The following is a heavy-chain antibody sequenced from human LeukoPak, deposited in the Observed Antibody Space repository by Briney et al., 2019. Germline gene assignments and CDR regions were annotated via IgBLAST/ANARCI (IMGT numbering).Heavy chain of an antibody. CDR1: GDTFTGYY. Sequence: ASVKVSCKASGDTFTGYYMHWVRQAPGQGLEWMGWTNPNSGGTNYAQKFQGRVTMTRDTSISTAYMELSRLRSDDTAVYYCAREGGVVLYYGIGYWGQGTLVTVSS. CDR3: AREGGVVLYYGIGY. V-gene: IGHV1-2*02. D-gene: IGHD2-8*01. CDR2: TNPNSGGT. J-gene: IGHJ4*02.